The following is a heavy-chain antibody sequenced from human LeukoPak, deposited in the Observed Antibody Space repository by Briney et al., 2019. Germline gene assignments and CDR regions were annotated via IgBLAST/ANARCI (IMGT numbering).Heavy chain of an antibody. D-gene: IGHD4-17*01. Sequence: PGGSLRLSCAASGFTFRNAWMSWGRQAPGKGLEWVGRIKSRTDGGTIEYAAPVKGRFSISRDDSKNTLYLQINSLKTEDTAVYYCDDLGDYGVGWGQGTLVTVSS. CDR3: DDLGDYGVG. CDR2: IKSRTDGGTI. CDR1: GFTFRNAW. J-gene: IGHJ4*02. V-gene: IGHV3-15*01.